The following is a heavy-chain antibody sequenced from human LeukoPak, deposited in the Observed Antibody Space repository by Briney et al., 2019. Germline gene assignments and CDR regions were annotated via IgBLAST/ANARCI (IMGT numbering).Heavy chain of an antibody. Sequence: GGSLRLSCAASGFTFSTYWMGWVRQAPGRGLEWVAKIKPDGSEKDHVDSVKGRFTISRDNAKNSLYLQMNSLRAEDTAVYYCARDETVTTLVRYYYYGMDVWGQGTTVTVSS. CDR1: GFTFSTYW. V-gene: IGHV3-7*01. D-gene: IGHD4-23*01. J-gene: IGHJ6*02. CDR3: ARDETVTTLVRYYYYGMDV. CDR2: IKPDGSEK.